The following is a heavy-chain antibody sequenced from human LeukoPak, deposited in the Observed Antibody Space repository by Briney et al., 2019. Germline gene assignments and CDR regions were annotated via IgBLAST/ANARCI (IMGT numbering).Heavy chain of an antibody. D-gene: IGHD4-11*01. J-gene: IGHJ3*02. V-gene: IGHV4-61*02. CDR1: GGSISSGSYY. CDR3: ARDRVTVTNAFDI. Sequence: SQTLPLTCTVSGGSISSGSYYWSWIRQPAGKGLEWIGRIYTSGSTNYNPSLKSRVTISVDTSKNQFSLKLSSVTAADTAVYYCARDRVTVTNAFDIWGQGTMVTVSS. CDR2: IYTSGST.